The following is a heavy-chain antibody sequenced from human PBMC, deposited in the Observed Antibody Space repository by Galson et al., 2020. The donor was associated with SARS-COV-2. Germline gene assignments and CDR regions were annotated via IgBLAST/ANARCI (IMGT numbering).Heavy chain of an antibody. CDR2: IYHSGST. Sequence: SETLSLTCAVSGGSISSSNWWSWVRQPPGKGLEWIGEIYHSGSTNYNPSLKSRVTISVDTSKNQFSLKLSSVTAADTAVYYCARDRAEYGSGRYGDDAFDIWGQGTMVTVAS. D-gene: IGHD3-10*01. J-gene: IGHJ3*02. CDR3: ARDRAEYGSGRYGDDAFDI. V-gene: IGHV4-4*02. CDR1: GGSISSSNW.